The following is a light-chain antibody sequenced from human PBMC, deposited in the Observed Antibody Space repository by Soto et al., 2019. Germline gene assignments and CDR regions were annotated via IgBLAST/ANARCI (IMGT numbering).Light chain of an antibody. Sequence: DIQMTQSPSTLSASVGDRVIITCRASQSISSWLAWYQQKPGKAPNLLIYSSSTLKSGIPSMFSGSGSVTDFTLTISRLQPDDFETKYCQKYDRASWTCGPWTKVEIK. V-gene: IGKV1-5*03. J-gene: IGKJ1*01. CDR2: SSS. CDR1: QSISSW. CDR3: QKYDRASWT.